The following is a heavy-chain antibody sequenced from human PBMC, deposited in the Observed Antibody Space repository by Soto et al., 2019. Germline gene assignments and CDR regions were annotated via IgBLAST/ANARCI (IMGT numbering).Heavy chain of an antibody. CDR1: IFSFASSW. D-gene: IGHD4-4*01. V-gene: IGHV5-51*01. Sequence: PVQSLKISCKDSIFSFASSWIGWVRQMPGKGLEWMGVIYPGDSDTRYSPSFQGQVTISADKSISTAYLQWSSLKASDTAMYYCARGDYRVLEFWGQGTLVTVSS. CDR3: ARGDYRVLEF. J-gene: IGHJ4*02. CDR2: IYPGDSDT.